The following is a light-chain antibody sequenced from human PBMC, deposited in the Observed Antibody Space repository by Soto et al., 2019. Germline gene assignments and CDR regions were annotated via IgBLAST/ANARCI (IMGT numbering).Light chain of an antibody. V-gene: IGKV3-11*01. CDR1: QSVSSY. Sequence: EIVLTQSPATLSLSPGERATLSCRASQSVSSYLAWYQQKPGQAPRLLIYDASNRATGIPARFSGSGSGTDFTLTISSLEPEDFAVYYCQQRRNWLRLTFGGGTKVEIK. J-gene: IGKJ4*01. CDR2: DAS. CDR3: QQRRNWLRLT.